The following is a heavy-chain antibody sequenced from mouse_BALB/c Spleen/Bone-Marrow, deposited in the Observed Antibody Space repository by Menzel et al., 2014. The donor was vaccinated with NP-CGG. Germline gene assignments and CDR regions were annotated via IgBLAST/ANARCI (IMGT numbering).Heavy chain of an antibody. CDR3: ASYYGNYAY. V-gene: IGHV1S81*02. D-gene: IGHD2-1*01. Sequence: VQPQQSGAELVKPGASVKLSCKASGYTFTSYWMHWVKQRPGQGLEWIGEINPSNGRTNYNEKFKSKATLTVDKSSSTAHMQLSSLTSEDSAVYYCASYYGNYAYWGQGTLVTVSA. CDR2: INPSNGRT. J-gene: IGHJ3*01. CDR1: GYTFTSYW.